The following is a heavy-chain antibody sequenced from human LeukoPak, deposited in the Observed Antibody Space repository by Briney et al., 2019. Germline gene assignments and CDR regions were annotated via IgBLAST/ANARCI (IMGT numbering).Heavy chain of an antibody. CDR1: GYSISSGFF. CDR3: ARPPDHRDYGAAFDW. D-gene: IGHD4-17*01. V-gene: IGHV4-38-2*02. J-gene: IGHJ4*02. CDR2: IYHSGTT. Sequence: PSETLSLTCTVSGYSISSGFFCGWIRQPPGKGLEWIGSIYHSGTTYYNPSLKSRVTISVDTAKNQFSLRLNSVTAADTAVYYCARPPDHRDYGAAFDWWGQGTLVTVSS.